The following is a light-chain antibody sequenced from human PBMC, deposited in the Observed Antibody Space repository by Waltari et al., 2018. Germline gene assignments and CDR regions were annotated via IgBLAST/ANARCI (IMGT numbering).Light chain of an antibody. CDR3: QQRSNWPLT. CDR2: DAS. V-gene: IGKV3-11*01. Sequence: EIVLTQSPATLSLSPGERATLPCRASQSFSSYLAWYHQKPGQAPRLLIYDASNRATGIPARFSGSGSGTDFTLTISSLEPEDFAVYYCQQRSNWPLTFGGGTKVEIK. CDR1: QSFSSY. J-gene: IGKJ4*01.